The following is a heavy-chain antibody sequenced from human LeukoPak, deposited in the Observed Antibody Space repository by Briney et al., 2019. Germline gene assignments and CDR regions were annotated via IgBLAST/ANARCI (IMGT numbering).Heavy chain of an antibody. V-gene: IGHV1-69*05. CDR1: GGTFSSYA. CDR2: IIPILGTA. Sequence: GASVKVSCKASGGTFSSYAISWVRQAPGQGLEWMEGIIPILGTANYAQKFQGRVTITTDESTSTAYMELSSLRSEDTAVYYCAREGYSSNYGMDVWGQGTTVTVSS. D-gene: IGHD6-13*01. CDR3: AREGYSSNYGMDV. J-gene: IGHJ6*02.